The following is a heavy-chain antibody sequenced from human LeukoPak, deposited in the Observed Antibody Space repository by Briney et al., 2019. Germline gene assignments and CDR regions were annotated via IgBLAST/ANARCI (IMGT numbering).Heavy chain of an antibody. CDR2: VYHTGTS. J-gene: IGHJ4*02. CDR3: ARALDTWSALDY. Sequence: PSETLSLTCTVSGDSIAGYYWTWVRQPPGKGLEWIGYVYHTGTSNYNPSVRSRTTMSVDTSKNQYSMNLTSVTAADTAVYYCARALDTWSALDYWGLGTLVSVSS. CDR1: GDSIAGYY. V-gene: IGHV4-59*01. D-gene: IGHD5-18*01.